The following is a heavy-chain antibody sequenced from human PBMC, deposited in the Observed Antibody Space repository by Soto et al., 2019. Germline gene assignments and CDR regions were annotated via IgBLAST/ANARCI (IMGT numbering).Heavy chain of an antibody. V-gene: IGHV4-39*01. J-gene: IGHJ4*02. CDR3: ARHGFMVRGVNNYFDY. D-gene: IGHD3-10*01. CDR2: IYYSGST. Sequence: LSLTCTVSGGSISSSSYYWGWIRQPPGKGLEWNGSIYYSGSTYYNPSLKSRVTISVDTSKNQFSLKLSSVTAADTAGYYCARHGFMVRGVNNYFDYWGQGTLVTVSS. CDR1: GGSISSSSYY.